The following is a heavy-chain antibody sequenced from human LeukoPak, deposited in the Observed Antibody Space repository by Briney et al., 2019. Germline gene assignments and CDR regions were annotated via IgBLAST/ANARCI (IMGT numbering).Heavy chain of an antibody. J-gene: IGHJ4*02. Sequence: SETLSLTCTVSGGSISSGGYYWSWIRQHPGKGLEWIGYIYYSGSTYYNPSLKSRVTISVDTSKNQFSLKLSSVTAADTAVYYCARVGSSSWYEKAYWGQGTLVTVSS. V-gene: IGHV4-31*03. CDR3: ARVGSSSWYEKAY. CDR2: IYYSGST. D-gene: IGHD6-13*01. CDR1: GGSISSGGYY.